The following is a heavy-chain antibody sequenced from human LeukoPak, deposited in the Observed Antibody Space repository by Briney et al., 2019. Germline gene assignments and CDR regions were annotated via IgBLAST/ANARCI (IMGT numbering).Heavy chain of an antibody. D-gene: IGHD2-15*01. CDR1: GFTFSDYA. V-gene: IGHV3-30*04. Sequence: PGGSLRLSCAASGFTFSDYAVHWVRLAPGKGLEWVAVISFDGNNKYYADSVKGRFTISRDNSKNTLFLQMNSLRVEDTAVYSCTRGPRPLRYCSGGSCPSHYSGMDVWGLGTTVTVSS. CDR2: ISFDGNNK. J-gene: IGHJ6*02. CDR3: TRGPRPLRYCSGGSCPSHYSGMDV.